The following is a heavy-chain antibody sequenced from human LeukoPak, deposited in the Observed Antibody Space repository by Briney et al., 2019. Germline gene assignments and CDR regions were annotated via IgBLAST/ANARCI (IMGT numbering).Heavy chain of an antibody. CDR2: IDHSGST. CDR1: GGSISSSNW. V-gene: IGHV4-4*02. Sequence: SETLSLTCAVSGGSISSSNWWSWVRQPPGKGLEWIGEIDHSGSTNYNPSLKSRVTISVDKSRNQFSLKLSSVTAADTAVYYCAREGYSGYDRWFDPWGQGTLVTVSS. J-gene: IGHJ5*02. D-gene: IGHD5-12*01. CDR3: AREGYSGYDRWFDP.